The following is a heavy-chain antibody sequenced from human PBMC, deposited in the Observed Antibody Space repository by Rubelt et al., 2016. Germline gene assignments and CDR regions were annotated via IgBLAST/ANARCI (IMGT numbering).Heavy chain of an antibody. CDR1: GYSISSGYY. V-gene: IGHV4-38-2*02. CDR2: LYHGGNT. CDR3: ARGRMAARPDTPYFDY. J-gene: IGHJ4*02. Sequence: QVQLQESGPGLVKPSETLSLTCTVSGYSISSGYYWGWIRQPPGKGLEWIGSLYHGGNTYSNPSLKSRVTILLDTSKNQFSLRRGSVTAADTAVYYCARGRMAARPDTPYFDYWGRGTLVTVSS. D-gene: IGHD6-6*01.